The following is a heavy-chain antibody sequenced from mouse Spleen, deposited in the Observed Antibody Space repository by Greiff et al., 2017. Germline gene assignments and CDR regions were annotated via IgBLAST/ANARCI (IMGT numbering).Heavy chain of an antibody. CDR1: GFTFSSYA. Sequence: DVMLVESGGGLVKPGGSLKLSCAASGFTFSSYAMSWVRQTPEKRLEWVATISSGGSYTYYPDSVKGRFTISRDNAKNTLYLQMSSLRSEDTAMYYCARHYGNLPMDYWGQGTSVTVSS. V-gene: IGHV5-9-1*01. CDR2: ISSGGSYT. D-gene: IGHD2-1*01. J-gene: IGHJ4*01. CDR3: ARHYGNLPMDY.